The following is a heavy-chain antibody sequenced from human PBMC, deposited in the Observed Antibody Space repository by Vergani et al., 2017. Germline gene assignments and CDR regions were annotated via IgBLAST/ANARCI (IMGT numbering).Heavy chain of an antibody. J-gene: IGHJ6*01. CDR3: ARDRQSDTAVGYYAMEV. V-gene: IGHV1-69*12. CDR1: GDTFSTYA. Sequence: QVQLVQSVAEVKKPGSSVKVSCKASGDTFSTYAISWVRQAPGQGLEWMGGIIPFFGTPKYAQKFRGRVTITADESTGTAYMDVSSLRSEDTAVYYGARDRQSDTAVGYYAMEVWGQGTTVTVSS. CDR2: IIPFFGTP. D-gene: IGHD5-18*01.